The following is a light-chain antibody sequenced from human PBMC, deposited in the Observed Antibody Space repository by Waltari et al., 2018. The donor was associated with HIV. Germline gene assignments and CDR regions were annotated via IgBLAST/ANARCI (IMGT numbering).Light chain of an antibody. Sequence: QSVLTQPPSVSAAPGQKVTISCSGSSSNIGNNYVSWYQQLPGTAPKLLSYDSNKRPSEIPDRFSGSKSGTSATLGITGFQTGDEADYYCGTWDSSLSGGVFGTGTKVTVL. J-gene: IGLJ1*01. V-gene: IGLV1-51*01. CDR1: SSNIGNNY. CDR2: DSN. CDR3: GTWDSSLSGGV.